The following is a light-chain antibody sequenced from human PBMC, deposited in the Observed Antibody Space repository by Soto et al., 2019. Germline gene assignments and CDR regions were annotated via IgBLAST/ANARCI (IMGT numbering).Light chain of an antibody. J-gene: IGKJ5*01. Sequence: IQMTQSPSSLSAYVGDRVTITCQASQDISKNLNWYQQKLGKAPKLLIYDASSLQTGVPSRFRGSGSATHFTFTISSLQPEDIATYYCQQYDNLLPITFGQGTRLEIK. CDR1: QDISKN. CDR2: DAS. V-gene: IGKV1-33*01. CDR3: QQYDNLLPIT.